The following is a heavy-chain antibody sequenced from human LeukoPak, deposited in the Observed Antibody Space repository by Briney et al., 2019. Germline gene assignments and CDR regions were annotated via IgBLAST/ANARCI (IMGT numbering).Heavy chain of an antibody. V-gene: IGHV3-23*01. J-gene: IGHJ4*02. D-gene: IGHD5-24*01. CDR2: ISGSGGST. Sequence: GGSLRLSCAASGFTFSSYAMSWVRQAPGKGLEWVSAISGSGGSTYYADSVKGRFTISRDNSKNTLYLQMNSPRAEDTAVYYCATRDGYGYYFDYWGQGTLVTVSS. CDR1: GFTFSSYA. CDR3: ATRDGYGYYFDY.